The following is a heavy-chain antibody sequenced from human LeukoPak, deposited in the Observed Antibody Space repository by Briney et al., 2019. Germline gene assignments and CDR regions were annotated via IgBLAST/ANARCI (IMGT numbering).Heavy chain of an antibody. J-gene: IGHJ6*02. CDR3: TRGAIYYYYGMDV. D-gene: IGHD2-2*01. CDR2: IRSKAYGGTT. V-gene: IGHV3-49*04. CDR1: GFTFSSYS. Sequence: GGSLRLSCAASGFTFSSYSMNWVRQAPGKGLEWVGFIRSKAYGGTTEYAASVKGRFTISRDDSKSIAYLQMNSLKTEDTAVYYCTRGAIYYYYGMDVWGQGTTVTVSS.